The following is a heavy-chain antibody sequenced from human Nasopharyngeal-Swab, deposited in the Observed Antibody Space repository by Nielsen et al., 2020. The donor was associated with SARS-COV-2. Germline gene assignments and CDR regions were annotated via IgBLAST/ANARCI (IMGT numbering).Heavy chain of an antibody. CDR1: GYTFTSYG. CDR2: ISAYNGNT. V-gene: IGHV1-18*04. Sequence: ASVQVSCKASGYTFTSYGISWVRQAPGQGLEWMGWISAYNGNTNYAPKLQGRVTMTTDTSTSTAYMELRSLRSDDTAVYYCARDGGYSYGYGSNYADYWGQGTLVTVYS. D-gene: IGHD5-18*01. J-gene: IGHJ4*02. CDR3: ARDGGYSYGYGSNYADY.